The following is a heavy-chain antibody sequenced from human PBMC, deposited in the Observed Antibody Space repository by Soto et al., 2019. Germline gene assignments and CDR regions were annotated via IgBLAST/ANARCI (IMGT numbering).Heavy chain of an antibody. V-gene: IGHV1-58*02. CDR1: GFTFTTSA. Sequence: ASVKVSCKASGFTFTTSAIQWVRQARGQRLEWIGWIVVGSGDTNYAQKFQERVTITRDMSPSTAYMELSSLRSEDTAVYYCAADSGYPYNRMTFWGQGTTDTVSS. CDR2: IVVGSGDT. D-gene: IGHD5-18*01. CDR3: AADSGYPYNRMTF. J-gene: IGHJ6*02.